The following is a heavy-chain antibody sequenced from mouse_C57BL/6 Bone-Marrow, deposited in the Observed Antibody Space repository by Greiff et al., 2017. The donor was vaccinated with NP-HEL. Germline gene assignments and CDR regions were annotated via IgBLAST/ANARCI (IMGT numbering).Heavy chain of an antibody. D-gene: IGHD1-1*01. CDR1: GYTFTSYW. CDR2: IDPSDSYT. V-gene: IGHV1-50*01. CDR3: ARTHYGSLFDY. Sequence: VQLQQPGAELVKPGASVKLSCKASGYTFTSYWMQWVKQRPGQGLEWIGEIDPSDSYTNYNQKFKGKATLTADKSSSTAYMQLNSLTSEDSAVYFCARTHYGSLFDYWGQGTTLTVSS. J-gene: IGHJ2*01.